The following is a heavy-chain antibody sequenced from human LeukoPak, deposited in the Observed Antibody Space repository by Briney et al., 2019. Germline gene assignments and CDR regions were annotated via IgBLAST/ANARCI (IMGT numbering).Heavy chain of an antibody. V-gene: IGHV3-23*01. CDR1: GFTFHDYG. CDR3: AKSGYNRFDY. CDR2: IKDTVDNT. J-gene: IGHJ4*02. D-gene: IGHD5-24*01. Sequence: GGSLRLSCAPSGFTFHDYGVGWVRHAPGGGREWLTSIKDTVDNTYYADSVKGRFTISRDNSKNTLYLQMNSLRAEDTGVYYCAKSGYNRFDYWGQGTLVTVSS.